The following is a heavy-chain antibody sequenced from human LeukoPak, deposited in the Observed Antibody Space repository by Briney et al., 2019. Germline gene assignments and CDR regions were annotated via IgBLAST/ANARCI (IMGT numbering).Heavy chain of an antibody. CDR3: ARVRGVSGP. Sequence: SETLSLTCAVHGGSFSGYYWSWVRQPPGKGLEWIGEINHSGSTNYNPSLKSRVTISVDTSKNQFSLKLSSVTAADTAVYYCARVRGVSGPWGQGTLVTVSS. CDR2: INHSGST. CDR1: GGSFSGYY. V-gene: IGHV4-34*01. J-gene: IGHJ4*02. D-gene: IGHD3-10*01.